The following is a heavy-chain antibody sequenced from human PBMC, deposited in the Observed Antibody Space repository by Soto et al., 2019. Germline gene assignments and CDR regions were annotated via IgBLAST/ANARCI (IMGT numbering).Heavy chain of an antibody. D-gene: IGHD1-1*01. V-gene: IGHV1-18*01. J-gene: IGHJ4*02. Sequence: QVQLVQSGAEVKKPGASVRVSCKASGYTFTSYGITWVRQAPGQGLEWMGWISVYNGNTNYAQRLQGRVTMTTDTSTTTAYMELRSLRSADTAVYYCARGQKLFQDGRFDYWGQGTLVTVSS. CDR1: GYTFTSYG. CDR2: ISVYNGNT. CDR3: ARGQKLFQDGRFDY.